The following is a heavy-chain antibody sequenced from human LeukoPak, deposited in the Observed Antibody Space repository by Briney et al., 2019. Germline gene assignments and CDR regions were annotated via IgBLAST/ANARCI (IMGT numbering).Heavy chain of an antibody. J-gene: IGHJ4*02. CDR3: ARSGHQQAYFDY. V-gene: IGHV4-59*08. Sequence: SETLSLTCTVSGGSISSYYWSWIRQPPGKGLEWIGYIYSSGSTLYNPSLESRVTISVDTSKNHFSLKLTSVTAADTAVYYCARSGHQQAYFDYWGQGTLVTVSS. CDR1: GGSISSYY. CDR2: IYSSGST. D-gene: IGHD1-26*01.